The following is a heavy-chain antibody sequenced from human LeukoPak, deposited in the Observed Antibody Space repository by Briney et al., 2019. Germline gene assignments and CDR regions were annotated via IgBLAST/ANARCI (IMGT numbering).Heavy chain of an antibody. J-gene: IGHJ4*02. V-gene: IGHV3-23*01. CDR3: AKDILRGYSGYDWGYYFDY. D-gene: IGHD5-12*01. Sequence: GGSLRLSCAASGFTFSSYAMSWVRQAPGKGLEWVSAISGSGGSTYYADSVKGRFTISRDNSKNTLCLQMNSLRAEDTAVYYCAKDILRGYSGYDWGYYFDYWGQGTLVTVSS. CDR1: GFTFSSYA. CDR2: ISGSGGST.